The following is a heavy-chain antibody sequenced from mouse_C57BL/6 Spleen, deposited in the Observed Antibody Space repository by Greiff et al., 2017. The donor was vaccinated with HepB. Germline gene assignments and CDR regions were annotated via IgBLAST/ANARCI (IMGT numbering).Heavy chain of an antibody. CDR1: GYSITSGYY. Sequence: EVKLVESGPGLVKPSQSLSLTCSVTGYSITSGYYWNWIRQFPGNKLEWMGYISYDGSNNYNPSLKNRISITRDTSKNQFFLKLNSVTTEDTATYYCANGIYYGNYLAYWGQGTLVTVSA. CDR3: ANGIYYGNYLAY. CDR2: ISYDGSN. D-gene: IGHD2-1*01. V-gene: IGHV3-6*01. J-gene: IGHJ3*01.